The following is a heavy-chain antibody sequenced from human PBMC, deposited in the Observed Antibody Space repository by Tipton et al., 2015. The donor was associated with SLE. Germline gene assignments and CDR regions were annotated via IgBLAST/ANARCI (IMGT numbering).Heavy chain of an antibody. CDR3: ARRSLTGDLGY. J-gene: IGHJ4*02. V-gene: IGHV3-48*03. Sequence: LSLTCAASGFTFSSYEMNWVRQAPGKGLEWVSCISGSGSTTYYADSVKGRFAISRDNANNSLFLQMYSLRPEDTAVYYCARRSLTGDLGYWGQGTLVTASS. D-gene: IGHD7-27*01. CDR1: GFTFSSYE. CDR2: ISGSGSTT.